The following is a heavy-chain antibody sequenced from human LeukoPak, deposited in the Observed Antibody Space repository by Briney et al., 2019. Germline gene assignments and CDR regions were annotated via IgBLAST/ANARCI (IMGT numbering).Heavy chain of an antibody. CDR1: GFTFSSYA. V-gene: IGHV3-48*01. CDR3: AKERYGKDFDY. CDR2: ISGSSSNI. J-gene: IGHJ4*02. Sequence: GGSLRLSCAASGFTFSSYAMSWVRQAPGKGLEWVSYISGSSSNIYYADSVKGRFTISRDNAKNSLYLQMYSLRAEDTAVYYCAKERYGKDFDYWGQGTLVTVSS. D-gene: IGHD1-26*01.